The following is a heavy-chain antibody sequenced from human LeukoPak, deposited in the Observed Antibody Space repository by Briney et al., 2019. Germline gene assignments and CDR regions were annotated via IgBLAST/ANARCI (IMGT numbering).Heavy chain of an antibody. CDR1: GFTFLISN. J-gene: IGHJ6*03. CDR3: ARAGSDYDLWTGYYYYIGV. D-gene: IGHD3-3*01. Sequence: PGGPLRPSFTASGFTFLISNLHGFRQAPGGGRVWVSRIIADGTTTTYADSVKGRFTVSRDNARNTLYLQMNSLRAEDTAIYYCARAGSDYDLWTGYYYYIGVWGKGTTVTVSS. V-gene: IGHV3-74*01. CDR2: IIADGTTT.